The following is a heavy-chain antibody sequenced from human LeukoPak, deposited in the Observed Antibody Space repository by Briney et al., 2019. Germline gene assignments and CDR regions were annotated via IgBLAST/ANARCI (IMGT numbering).Heavy chain of an antibody. D-gene: IGHD3-10*02. CDR1: ADSFSSNNAA. Sequence: SQTLSLTCAISADSFSSNNAAGVWIRQSPSRGLEWLGRTYYRSKWYHDYAVPVKSRISFNPDTSKNQFFLQLNSVTPEDTAVYYGSRYVNGAFTRSCFDPWGQGTRVTVS. V-gene: IGHV6-1*01. J-gene: IGHJ5*02. CDR2: TYYRSKWYH. CDR3: SRYVNGAFTRSCFDP.